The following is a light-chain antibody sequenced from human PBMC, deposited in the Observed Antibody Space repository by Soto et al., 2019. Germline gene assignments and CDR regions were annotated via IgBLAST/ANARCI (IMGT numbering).Light chain of an antibody. Sequence: DIQMTQSPSSLSASVGDRVTITCRESQGISNYLGWFQPKPGQAPKSLIYYAYSLQSGVPSKFSGSGSGTDFTLTISSLQPEDCATYYCHQYNSLPLTCGGGTKVEI. CDR3: HQYNSLPLT. CDR2: YAY. CDR1: QGISNY. V-gene: IGKV1-16*02. J-gene: IGKJ4*01.